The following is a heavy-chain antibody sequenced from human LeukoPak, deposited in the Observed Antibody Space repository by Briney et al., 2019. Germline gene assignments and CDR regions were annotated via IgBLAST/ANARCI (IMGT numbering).Heavy chain of an antibody. V-gene: IGHV1-18*01. J-gene: IGHJ4*02. Sequence: AASVTVSSTASGYTFTSYGISWVRQAPGQGLEWMGWISAYNGNTNYAQKLQGRVTMTTDTSTSTAYMELRSLRSDDTAVYYCSSVPAVAGTFDYWGQGTLVTVSS. D-gene: IGHD6-19*01. CDR2: ISAYNGNT. CDR3: SSVPAVAGTFDY. CDR1: GYTFTSYG.